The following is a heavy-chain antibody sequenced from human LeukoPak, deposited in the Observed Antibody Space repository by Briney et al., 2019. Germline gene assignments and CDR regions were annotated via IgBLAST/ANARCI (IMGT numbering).Heavy chain of an antibody. CDR1: GFTFGDYA. CDR2: ISGSGGST. Sequence: PGGSLRLSCTASGFTFGDYAMSWVRQAPGKGLEWVSAISGSGGSTYYADSVKGRFTISRDNSKNTLYLQMNSLRAEDTAVYYCAKGSNSLYYYDSSGYYWVYWGQGTLVTVSS. D-gene: IGHD3-22*01. CDR3: AKGSNSLYYYDSSGYYWVY. V-gene: IGHV3-23*01. J-gene: IGHJ4*02.